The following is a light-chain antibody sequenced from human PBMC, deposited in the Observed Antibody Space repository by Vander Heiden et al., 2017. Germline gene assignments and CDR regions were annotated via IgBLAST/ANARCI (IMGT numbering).Light chain of an antibody. V-gene: IGKV1-5*03. CDR3: QQYNSSRCT. Sequence: DIQMTQSPSTLSASVGDRVTITCRASQSISSWLAWYQQKPGKAPKLLIYKASSLESGVPSRFSGSGSGTEFTLTISSLQPDDIATYYCQQYNSSRCTFGQGTRLXMK. CDR1: QSISSW. CDR2: KAS. J-gene: IGKJ2*02.